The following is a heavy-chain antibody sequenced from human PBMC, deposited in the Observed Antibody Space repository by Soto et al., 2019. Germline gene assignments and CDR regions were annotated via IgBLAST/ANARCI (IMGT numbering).Heavy chain of an antibody. CDR3: AREGQAPYYYYGMDV. CDR1: GYTFTIYG. V-gene: IGHV1-18*01. Sequence: ASVKVSCKASGYTFTIYGCSWVRQAPGQGLEWMGWISGYNGNTKYAEKFQGRVTMTTDTSASTAHMELRSLRSDDTAVYYCAREGQAPYYYYGMDVWGQGTAVTVSS. CDR2: ISGYNGNT. J-gene: IGHJ6*02.